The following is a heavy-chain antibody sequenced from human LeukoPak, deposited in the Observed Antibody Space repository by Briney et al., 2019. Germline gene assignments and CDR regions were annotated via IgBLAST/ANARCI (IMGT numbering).Heavy chain of an antibody. CDR3: AKSSLRFLEWLPQLDY. CDR1: GFTFSTYA. Sequence: TGGSLRLSCAASGFTFSTYAMSWVRQAPGKGLEWVSAISGSGGSTYYADSVKGRFTISRDNSKNTLYLQMNSLRAEDTAVYYCAKSSLRFLEWLPQLDYWGQGTLVTVSS. V-gene: IGHV3-23*01. J-gene: IGHJ4*02. D-gene: IGHD3-3*01. CDR2: ISGSGGST.